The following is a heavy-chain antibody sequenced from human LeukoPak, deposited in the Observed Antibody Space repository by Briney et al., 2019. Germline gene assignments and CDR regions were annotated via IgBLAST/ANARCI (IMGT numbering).Heavy chain of an antibody. J-gene: IGHJ4*02. CDR1: GGSISTYY. Sequence: PSETLSLTCTVSGGSISTYYWSWIRQPPGKGLEWIGYIYYSGTTNYNPSLKSRVTISVDTSKNQFPLKLSSVTAADTAVYYCARGVYIAAAQYGYWGQGTLVTVSS. CDR3: ARGVYIAAAQYGY. D-gene: IGHD6-13*01. V-gene: IGHV4-59*01. CDR2: IYYSGTT.